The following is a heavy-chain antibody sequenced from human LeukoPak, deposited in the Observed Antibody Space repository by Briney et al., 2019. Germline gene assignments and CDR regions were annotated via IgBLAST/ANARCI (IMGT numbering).Heavy chain of an antibody. CDR3: ARGYGNVLRYFDWLLCPFDY. Sequence: GGSLRLSCAASGFTFSSYAMSWVRQAPGKGLEWVSVISGSGGYTYYADSVKGRFTISRDNSKNTLYLQMNSLRAEDTAVYYCARGYGNVLRYFDWLLCPFDYWGQGTLVTVSS. D-gene: IGHD3-9*01. J-gene: IGHJ4*02. CDR1: GFTFSSYA. V-gene: IGHV3-23*01. CDR2: ISGSGGYT.